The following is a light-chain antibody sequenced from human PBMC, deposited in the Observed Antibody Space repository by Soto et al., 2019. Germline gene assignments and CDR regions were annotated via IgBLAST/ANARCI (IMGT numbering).Light chain of an antibody. J-gene: IGLJ2*01. V-gene: IGLV1-47*01. CDR1: SSNIGRNY. CDR2: RND. CDR3: ATWDDSLSGPNVV. Sequence: QSVLTQSPSASGTPGQRVTISCSGSSSNIGRNYVYWYQQFPGTAPKLLIYRNDQRPSGVPDRFSGSKSGTSASLAISGLRSEDEADYYCATWDDSLSGPNVVFGGGTKVTVL.